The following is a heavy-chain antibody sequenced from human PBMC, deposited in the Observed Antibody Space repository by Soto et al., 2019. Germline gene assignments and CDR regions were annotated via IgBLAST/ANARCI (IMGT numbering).Heavy chain of an antibody. J-gene: IGHJ6*02. Sequence: GGSLTLSCAASGFTFSGYSMNWVRQAPGKGLERVSSISSSSSYIYYADSVKGRFTISRDNAKNSLYLQMNSLRAEDTAVYYCARDEVVVAATDNGYYYYYGMDVWGQGT. CDR3: ARDEVVVAATDNGYYYYYGMDV. CDR2: ISSSSSYI. CDR1: GFTFSGYS. D-gene: IGHD2-15*01. V-gene: IGHV3-21*01.